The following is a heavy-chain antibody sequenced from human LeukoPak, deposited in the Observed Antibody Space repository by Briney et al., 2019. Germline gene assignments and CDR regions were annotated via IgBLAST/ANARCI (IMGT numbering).Heavy chain of an antibody. D-gene: IGHD3-10*01. J-gene: IGHJ4*02. CDR1: GFTFDDYA. CDR2: ISWEGHTT. CDR3: TRDTDFGSPTNYFDH. Sequence: GGSLRLSCAASGFTFDDYAMHWVRQAPGKGLEWVSLISWEGHTTYYADSVRVRFTISRDNTKNSLFLEMKSLTTDDTAFYYCTRDTDFGSPTNYFDHWGQGTLVSVSS. V-gene: IGHV3-43*01.